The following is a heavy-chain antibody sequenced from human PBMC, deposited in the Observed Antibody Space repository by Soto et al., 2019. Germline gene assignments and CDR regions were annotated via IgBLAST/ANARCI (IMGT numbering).Heavy chain of an antibody. Sequence: GGSLRLSCAASGFTFSNAWMSWVRQAPGKGLEWVGRIKSKTDGGTTDYAAPVKGRFTISRDDSKNTLYLQMNSLKTEDTAVYYCTTVNLLLWLGETRPVDYWGQGTLVTFSS. D-gene: IGHD3-10*01. J-gene: IGHJ4*02. CDR2: IKSKTDGGTT. CDR1: GFTFSNAW. V-gene: IGHV3-15*01. CDR3: TTVNLLLWLGETRPVDY.